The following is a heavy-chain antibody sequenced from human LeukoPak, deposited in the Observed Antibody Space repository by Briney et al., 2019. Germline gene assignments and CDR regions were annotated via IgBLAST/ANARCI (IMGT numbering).Heavy chain of an antibody. D-gene: IGHD3-9*01. CDR2: INPSGGTT. Sequence: ASVKVSCKASGYTFTSYHMHWVRQAPGQGLEWMGIINPSGGTTNYAQKFRGRVTMTRDMSTSTVYMEMRSLRSDDTAVYYCARLHDSLIGYRLGKKAYFDYWGQGTLVTVSS. J-gene: IGHJ4*02. CDR1: GYTFTSYH. V-gene: IGHV1-46*01. CDR3: ARLHDSLIGYRLGKKAYFDY.